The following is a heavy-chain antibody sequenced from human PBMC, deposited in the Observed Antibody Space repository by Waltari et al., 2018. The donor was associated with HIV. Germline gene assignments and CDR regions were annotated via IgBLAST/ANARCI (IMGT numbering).Heavy chain of an antibody. CDR3: MRHRGYFPPDY. D-gene: IGHD1-26*01. CDR2: FHYTGNT. Sequence: QLQLQESGPGLVKPSETLSLTCTVSGGSMSDTGDYHWGWIRQPPGKGLEWIGNFHYTGNTFYNPSLKSRVTISADTSKNQFSLKLSSLPAADTAVYFCMRHRGYFPPDYWGQGTLVTVSS. J-gene: IGHJ4*02. CDR1: GGSMSDTGDYH. V-gene: IGHV4-39*01.